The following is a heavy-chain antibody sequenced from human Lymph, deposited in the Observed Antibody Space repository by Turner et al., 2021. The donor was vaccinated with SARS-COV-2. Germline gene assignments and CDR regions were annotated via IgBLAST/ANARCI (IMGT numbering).Heavy chain of an antibody. Sequence: EVQLLESGGGLVQPGGSPSLSCTASGFTFSSYAMSWVRQAPGKGLGWVSAISGSGGSTYYADSVKGRFTISRDNSKNTLYLQMNSLRAEDTAVYYCAKNEMAMIVVVITLFDYWGQGTLVTVSS. V-gene: IGHV3-23*01. D-gene: IGHD3-22*01. CDR3: AKNEMAMIVVVITLFDY. CDR2: ISGSGGST. J-gene: IGHJ4*02. CDR1: GFTFSSYA.